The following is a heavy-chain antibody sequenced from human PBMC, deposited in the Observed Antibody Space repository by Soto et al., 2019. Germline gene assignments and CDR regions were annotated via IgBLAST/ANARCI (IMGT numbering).Heavy chain of an antibody. CDR1: GFSLSNARMG. CDR2: IFSNDEK. J-gene: IGHJ5*02. Sequence: QVTLKESGPVLVKPTETLTLTCTVSGFSLSNARMGVCWIRQPPGKALEWLAHIFSNDEKSYSTSLKSRLTISKDTSKSQVVLTMTNMDPVDTATYYCALTDGGTTVGWFDPWGQGTLVTVSS. CDR3: ALTDGGTTVGWFDP. D-gene: IGHD4-4*01. V-gene: IGHV2-26*01.